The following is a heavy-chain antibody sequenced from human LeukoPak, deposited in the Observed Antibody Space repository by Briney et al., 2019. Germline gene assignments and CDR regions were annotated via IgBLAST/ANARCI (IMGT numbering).Heavy chain of an antibody. V-gene: IGHV5-51*01. CDR3: ARPGWAAAGTKYWYFDL. CDR1: GYSFTSYW. CDR2: IYPGDSDT. D-gene: IGHD6-13*01. Sequence: GESLKISCKGSGYSFTSYWIGWVRQMPGKGLEWMGIIYPGDSDTRYSPSFQGQVTISADKSISTAYLQWSSLKASDTAMYYCARPGWAAAGTKYWYFDLWGRGTLVTVSS. J-gene: IGHJ2*01.